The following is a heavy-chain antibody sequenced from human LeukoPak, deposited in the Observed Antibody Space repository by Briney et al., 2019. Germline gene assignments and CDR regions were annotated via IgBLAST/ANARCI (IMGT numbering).Heavy chain of an antibody. CDR1: GFTFGDFA. CDR3: ATTRTITSIWYYFDY. CDR2: IRSKAYGGTT. D-gene: IGHD1-14*01. J-gene: IGHJ4*02. Sequence: GGSLRLSCTGSGFTFGDFALGWVRQSLGEGLEWVGFIRSKAYGGTTEYAASVKGRFTISRDDSKSITYLQMNSLKSEDTAVYYCATTRTITSIWYYFDYWGQGALVTVSS. V-gene: IGHV3-49*04.